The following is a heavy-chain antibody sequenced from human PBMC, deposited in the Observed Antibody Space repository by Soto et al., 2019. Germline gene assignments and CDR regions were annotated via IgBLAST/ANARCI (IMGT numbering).Heavy chain of an antibody. J-gene: IGHJ3*01. D-gene: IGHD3-3*01. Sequence: LEWVSSISSSSSYIYYADSVKGRFTISRDNAKNSLYLQMNSLRAEDTAVYYCANFFFCFNDPATTEIYPLSLHDAF. CDR2: ISSSSSYI. CDR3: ANFFFCFNDPATTEIYPLSLHDAF. V-gene: IGHV3-21*01.